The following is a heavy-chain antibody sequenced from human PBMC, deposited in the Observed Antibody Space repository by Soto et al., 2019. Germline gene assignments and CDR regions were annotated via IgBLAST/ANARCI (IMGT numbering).Heavy chain of an antibody. CDR3: AVIDFWSGYYTSYYGMDV. CDR1: GYTFTGYY. Sequence: ASVKVSCKASGYTFTGYYMHWVLQAPGQGLEWMGWINPNSGGTNYAQKFQGRVTMTRDTSISTAYMELSRLRSDDTAVYYCAVIDFWSGYYTSYYGMDVWGQGTTVTVSS. CDR2: INPNSGGT. J-gene: IGHJ6*02. D-gene: IGHD3-3*01. V-gene: IGHV1-2*02.